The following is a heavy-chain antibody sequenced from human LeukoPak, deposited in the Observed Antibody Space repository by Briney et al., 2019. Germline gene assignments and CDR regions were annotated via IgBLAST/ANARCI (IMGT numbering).Heavy chain of an antibody. CDR2: ISWDGGST. V-gene: IGHV3-43*01. CDR3: AKDRYNWNYDGQLFDY. CDR1: GITVSSNY. D-gene: IGHD1-7*01. J-gene: IGHJ4*02. Sequence: HPGGSLRLSCAASGITVSSNYMSWVRQAPGKGLEWVSLISWDGGSTYYADSVKGRFTISRDNSKNSLYLQMNSLRTEDTALYYCAKDRYNWNYDGQLFDYWGQGTLVTVSS.